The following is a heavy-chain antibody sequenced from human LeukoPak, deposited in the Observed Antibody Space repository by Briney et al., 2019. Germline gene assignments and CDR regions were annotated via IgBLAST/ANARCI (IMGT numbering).Heavy chain of an antibody. D-gene: IGHD1-1*01. CDR2: IYHSGST. J-gene: IGHJ4*02. CDR3: ARGPGPTTSRLDY. V-gene: IGHV4-38-2*02. CDR1: GYSISSGYY. Sequence: KTSETLSRTCTVSGYSISSGYYWGYIRQPPGKGLEWIGNIYHSGSTYYNPSLKSRVTISVDTSKNQFSLKLSSVTAADTAVYYCARGPGPTTSRLDYWGQGTLVTVSS.